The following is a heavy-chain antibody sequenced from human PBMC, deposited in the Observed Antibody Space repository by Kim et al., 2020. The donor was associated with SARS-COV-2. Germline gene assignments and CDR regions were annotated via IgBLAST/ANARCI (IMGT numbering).Heavy chain of an antibody. CDR2: IWYDGSNK. CDR3: ARGLGEVSGYYPSFQH. V-gene: IGHV3-33*08. J-gene: IGHJ1*01. CDR1: GFTFSSYG. D-gene: IGHD3-22*01. Sequence: GGSLRLSCAASGFTFSSYGMHWVSQAPGKGLEWVAVIWYDGSNKYYADSVKGRFTISRDNSKNTLYLQMNSLRAEDTAVYYCARGLGEVSGYYPSFQHWGQGTLVTVSS.